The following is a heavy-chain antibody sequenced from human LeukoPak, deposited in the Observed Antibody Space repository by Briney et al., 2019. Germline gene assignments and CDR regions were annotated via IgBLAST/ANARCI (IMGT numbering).Heavy chain of an antibody. J-gene: IGHJ4*02. Sequence: GGSLRLSCAASGFTFSNYAMSWVRQAPGKGLEWVSSISSSSSYIYYADSVKGRFTISRDNAKNSLYLQMNSLRAEDTAVYYCARVDYYDSSGHKHFDYWGQGTLVTVSS. CDR3: ARVDYYDSSGHKHFDY. CDR1: GFTFSNYA. D-gene: IGHD3-22*01. CDR2: ISSSSSYI. V-gene: IGHV3-21*01.